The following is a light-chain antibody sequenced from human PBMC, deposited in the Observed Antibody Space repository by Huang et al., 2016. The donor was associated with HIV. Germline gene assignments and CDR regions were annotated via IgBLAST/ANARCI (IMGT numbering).Light chain of an antibody. J-gene: IGKJ1*01. CDR3: LQDFTYPRT. Sequence: AIQLTQSPSSLSASVGDRVTITCRASQDITNDLGWYQQKPGKAPKLRISAASTLRSGVPARFSGSGSGTDFTLTISSLQPEDFATYFCLQDFTYPRTFGQGTRVEI. CDR2: AAS. V-gene: IGKV1-6*02. CDR1: QDITND.